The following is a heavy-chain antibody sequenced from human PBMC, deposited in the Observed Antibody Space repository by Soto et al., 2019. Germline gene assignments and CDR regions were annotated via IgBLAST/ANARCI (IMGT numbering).Heavy chain of an antibody. Sequence: GGSLRPTCAASGFTSCDYAMHCVRQAPGKGLEGGSGINWNSGSLGYADSVKGRFTISRDNAKSCLYLQMSSLRPEDTALYYCAKDYGCSYGFDYGMDVWGQGNTVTVSS. D-gene: IGHD5-18*01. CDR1: GFTSCDYA. CDR3: AKDYGCSYGFDYGMDV. CDR2: INWNSGSL. J-gene: IGHJ6*02. V-gene: IGHV3-9*02.